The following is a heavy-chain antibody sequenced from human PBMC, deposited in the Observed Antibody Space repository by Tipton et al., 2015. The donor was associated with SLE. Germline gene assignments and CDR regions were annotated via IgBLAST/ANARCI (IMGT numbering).Heavy chain of an antibody. Sequence: QLVQSGAEVKKPGESLRISCKGSGYSFTSNWISGVRQMPGKGLEWMGRIDPSDSYTNYSPSFQGHVSISADKSISTAYLQWSSLKASDTAIYYCASYNSSGGWFDPWGQGTLVTVSS. V-gene: IGHV5-10-1*01. CDR1: GYSFTSNW. CDR3: ASYNSSGGWFDP. CDR2: IDPSDSYT. J-gene: IGHJ5*02. D-gene: IGHD6-13*01.